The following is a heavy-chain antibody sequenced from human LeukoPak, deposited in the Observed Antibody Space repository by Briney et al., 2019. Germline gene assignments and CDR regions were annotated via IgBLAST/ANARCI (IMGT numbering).Heavy chain of an antibody. CDR2: INHSGST. V-gene: IGHV4-34*01. CDR3: ARANNGYSIEYFDY. Sequence: SETLSLTCAVYGGSFSGYYWSWIRQPPGKGLEWIGEINHSGSTSYNPSLKSRVTISVDTSKNQFSLKLSSVTAADTAVYYCARANNGYSIEYFDYWGQGTLVTVSS. J-gene: IGHJ4*02. D-gene: IGHD3-22*01. CDR1: GGSFSGYY.